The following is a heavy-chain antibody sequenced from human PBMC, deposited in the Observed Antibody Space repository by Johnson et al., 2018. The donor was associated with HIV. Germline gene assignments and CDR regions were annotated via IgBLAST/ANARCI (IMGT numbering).Heavy chain of an antibody. V-gene: IGHV3-66*01. CDR1: GFTVSSNY. CDR3: ARLSPDRGAFDI. CDR2: IYSGGST. D-gene: IGHD3-10*01. J-gene: IGHJ3*02. Sequence: MLLVESGGGLVQPGGSLRLSCTASGFTVSSNYMSWVRQAPGKGLEWVSVIYSGGSTYYTDSVKGRFTISRDNSKNTLYLQMNSLRAEDTAVYYCARLSPDRGAFDIWGQGTMVTVSS.